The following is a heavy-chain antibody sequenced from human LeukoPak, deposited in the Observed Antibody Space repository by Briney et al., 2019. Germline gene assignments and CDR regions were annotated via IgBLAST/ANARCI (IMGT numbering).Heavy chain of an antibody. Sequence: HPGGSLRLSCAASGFTFSSYSMNWVRQAPGKGLEWVSAISGSGGSTYYADSVKGRFPISRDNSKNTLYLQMNSLRAEDTAVYYCAKDQLWSCFDYWGQGTLVTVSS. CDR2: ISGSGGST. J-gene: IGHJ4*02. D-gene: IGHD5-18*01. CDR1: GFTFSSYS. V-gene: IGHV3-23*01. CDR3: AKDQLWSCFDY.